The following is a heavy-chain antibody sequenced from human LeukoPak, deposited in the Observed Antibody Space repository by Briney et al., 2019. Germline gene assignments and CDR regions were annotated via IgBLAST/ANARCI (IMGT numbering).Heavy chain of an antibody. V-gene: IGHV3-21*01. D-gene: IGHD6-19*01. CDR2: ISSSSSYI. CDR3: ARGGIGGWAPQAYYFDY. CDR1: GFTFSSNS. Sequence: PGGSLRLSCAASGFTFSSNSMNWVRQAPGKGLEWVSSISSSSSYIYYADSVEGRFTISRDNAKNSLYLQMNSLRAEDTAVYYCARGGIGGWAPQAYYFDYWGQGTLVTVSS. J-gene: IGHJ4*02.